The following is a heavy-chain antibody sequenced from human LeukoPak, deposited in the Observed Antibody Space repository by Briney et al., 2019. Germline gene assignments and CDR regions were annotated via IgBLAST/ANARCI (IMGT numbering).Heavy chain of an antibody. J-gene: IGHJ3*02. Sequence: SVKVSCKASGGTFTSYAISWVRQAPGQGLEWMGWIIPIIGKTNYAQKFQGRVTITSDESTSTAYMELSSLRSDDTAVYYCARDVVVVAIGAFDIWGQGTKVTVSS. CDR2: IIPIIGKT. CDR3: ARDVVVVAIGAFDI. CDR1: GGTFTSYA. V-gene: IGHV1-69*13. D-gene: IGHD2-15*01.